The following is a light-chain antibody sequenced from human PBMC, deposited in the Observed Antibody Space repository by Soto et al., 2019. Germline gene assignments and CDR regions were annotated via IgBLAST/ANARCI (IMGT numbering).Light chain of an antibody. CDR2: DVS. CDR1: SSDVGGYNY. J-gene: IGLJ2*01. CDR3: CSYAATSTYV. Sequence: QSALTQPRSVSGSPGQSVTISCTGTSSDVGGYNYVSWYQQHPGKAPKFMIYDVSKRPSGVPDRFSGSKSGNTASLTISGLQAEDEADYYCCSYAATSTYVFGAGTKLTVL. V-gene: IGLV2-11*01.